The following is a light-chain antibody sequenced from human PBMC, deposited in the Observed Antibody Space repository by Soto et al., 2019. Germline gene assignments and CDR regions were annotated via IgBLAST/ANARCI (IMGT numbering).Light chain of an antibody. CDR2: GAS. CDR3: QQYGSSST. CDR1: QSVSSN. Sequence: EIVMTQSPAPLSVSPGERATLSCRASQSVSSNLAWYQQKPGQAPRLLIYGASTRATGIPARFSGSGSGTDFTLTISRLEPEDFAVYYCQQYGSSSTFGQGTRLEIK. V-gene: IGKV3-15*01. J-gene: IGKJ5*01.